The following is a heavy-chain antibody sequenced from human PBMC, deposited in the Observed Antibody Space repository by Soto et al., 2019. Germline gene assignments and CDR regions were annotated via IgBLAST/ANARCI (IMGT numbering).Heavy chain of an antibody. CDR1: GYTFTSYG. J-gene: IGHJ4*02. V-gene: IGHV1-18*01. D-gene: IGHD3-3*01. Sequence: QVQLVQSGAEVKKPGASVKVSCKASGYTFTSYGISWVRQAPGQGLEWMGWISAYNGNTNYAQKLQGRVTMTTDTSTSKAYMELRSLRSDDTAVYYCARDLPVLRFLEGSTSDYYFDYWGQGTLVTVSS. CDR3: ARDLPVLRFLEGSTSDYYFDY. CDR2: ISAYNGNT.